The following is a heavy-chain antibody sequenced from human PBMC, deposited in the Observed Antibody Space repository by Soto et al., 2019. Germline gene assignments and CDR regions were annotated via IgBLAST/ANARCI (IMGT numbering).Heavy chain of an antibody. CDR1: GGTFSSYT. J-gene: IGHJ6*03. D-gene: IGHD2-15*01. CDR3: AREGGYCSGGSCYLYYYYYKDV. V-gene: IGHV1-69*02. CDR2: IIPILGIA. Sequence: SVKVSCKASGGTFSSYTISWVRQAPGQGPEWMGRIIPILGIANYAQKFQGRVTITADKSTSTAYMELSSLRSEDTAVYYCAREGGYCSGGSCYLYYYYYKDVWGKGTTVTVSS.